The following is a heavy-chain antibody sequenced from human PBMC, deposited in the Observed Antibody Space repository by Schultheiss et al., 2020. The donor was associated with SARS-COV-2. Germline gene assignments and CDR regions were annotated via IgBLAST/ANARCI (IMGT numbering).Heavy chain of an antibody. CDR3: ARGHVYESFDY. CDR1: GFTVSSNY. V-gene: IGHV3-53*01. J-gene: IGHJ4*02. D-gene: IGHD2/OR15-2a*01. CDR2: IYSCGST. Sequence: GGSLRLSCAASGFTVSSNYMSWVRQAPGKGLEWVSVIYSCGSTYYADSVKGRFTISRDNSKNTLYLQMNSLRAEDTAVYYCARGHVYESFDYWGQGTLVTVSS.